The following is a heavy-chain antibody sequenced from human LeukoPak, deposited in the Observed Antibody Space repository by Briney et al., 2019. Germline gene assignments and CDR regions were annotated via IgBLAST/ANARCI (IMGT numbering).Heavy chain of an antibody. CDR2: ISWDGGST. D-gene: IGHD2-15*01. V-gene: IGHV3-43D*03. CDR1: GFTFDDYA. CDR3: AARSHYIRHDAFDI. J-gene: IGHJ3*02. Sequence: PGGSLRLSCAASGFTFDDYAMHWVRQAPGKGLEWVSLISWDGGSTYYADSVKGRFTISRDNSKNSLYLQMNSLRAEDTALYYCAARSHYIRHDAFDIWGQGTMVTVSS.